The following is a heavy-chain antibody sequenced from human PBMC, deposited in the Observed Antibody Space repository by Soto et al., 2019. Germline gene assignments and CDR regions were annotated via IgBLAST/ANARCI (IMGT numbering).Heavy chain of an antibody. CDR3: ARDSYGMDV. J-gene: IGHJ6*02. V-gene: IGHV3-30-3*01. CDR2: ISYDGSNK. Sequence: PGGSLRLSCAASGFTFSSYAMHWVRQAPGKGLEWVAVISYDGSNKYYADSVKGRFTISRDNSKNTLYLQMSSLRAEDTAVYYCARDSYGMDVWGQGTTVTCSS. CDR1: GFTFSSYA.